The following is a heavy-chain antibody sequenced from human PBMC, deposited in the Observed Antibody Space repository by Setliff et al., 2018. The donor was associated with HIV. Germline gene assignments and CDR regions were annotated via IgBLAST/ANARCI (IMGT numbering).Heavy chain of an antibody. CDR2: INHSGST. D-gene: IGHD6-13*01. CDR1: GGSFSGYY. V-gene: IGHV4-34*01. CDR3: AAASSWDPLLDY. Sequence: SETLSLTCAVYGGSFSGYYWSWIRQPPGKGLDWIGEINHSGSTNYNPSLKSRVTISVDTSMDQFSLKLNSVTAADTAVYYCAAASSWDPLLDYWGQGTLVTVSS. J-gene: IGHJ4*02.